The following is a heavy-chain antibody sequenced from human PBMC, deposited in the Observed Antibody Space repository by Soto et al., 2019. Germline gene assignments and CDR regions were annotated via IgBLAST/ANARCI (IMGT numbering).Heavy chain of an antibody. CDR1: GFTFSSYA. J-gene: IGHJ4*02. CDR2: ISGSGGST. CDR3: AKGSYCSGGSCYYYDSDY. Sequence: EVQLLESGGGLVQPGGSLRLSCAASGFTFSSYAMSWVRQAPGKGLEWVSAISGSGGSTYYADSVKGRFTISRDNSKNTLYLQMNGLRAEDTAVYYCAKGSYCSGGSCYYYDSDYWGQGTLVTVSS. V-gene: IGHV3-23*01. D-gene: IGHD2-15*01.